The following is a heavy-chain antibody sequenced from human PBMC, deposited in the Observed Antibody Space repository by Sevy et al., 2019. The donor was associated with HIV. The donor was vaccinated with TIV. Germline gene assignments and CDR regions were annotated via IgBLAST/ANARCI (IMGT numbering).Heavy chain of an antibody. CDR1: GGTFSSYA. CDR2: IIPIFGTA. CDR3: ARWEGITGTARGFDP. V-gene: IGHV1-69*13. D-gene: IGHD1-20*01. Sequence: ASVTVSCKASGGTFSSYAISWVRQAPGQGLEWMGGIIPIFGTANYAQKFQGRVTITADESTSTAYMELSSLRSEDTAVYYCARWEGITGTARGFDPWGQGTLVTVSS. J-gene: IGHJ5*02.